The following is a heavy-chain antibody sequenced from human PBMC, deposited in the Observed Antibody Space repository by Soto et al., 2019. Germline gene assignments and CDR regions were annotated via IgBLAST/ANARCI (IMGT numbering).Heavy chain of an antibody. D-gene: IGHD3-9*01. CDR2: ISGSGGST. Sequence: HPGGSMRLSCAASGLPFSSYAMSWARQAPGKELERVSAISGSGGSTYYADSVKGRFTISRDNSKNTLYLQMNSLRAEDTAVYYCAKVGFYDILTVYYLDYWGQGTLVTVSS. V-gene: IGHV3-23*01. J-gene: IGHJ4*02. CDR1: GLPFSSYA. CDR3: AKVGFYDILTVYYLDY.